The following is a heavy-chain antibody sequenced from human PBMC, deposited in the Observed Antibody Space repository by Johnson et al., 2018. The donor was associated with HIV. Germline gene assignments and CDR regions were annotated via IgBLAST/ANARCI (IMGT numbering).Heavy chain of an antibody. Sequence: MLLVESGGGLVQPGGSLRLSCAASGFTFSSYDMHWVRQATGKGLEWVSAIGTAGDTYYPGSVKGRFPISRDNAKNSLYLQMNSLRAGDTAVYYCARGERFGGTQEAFDIWGQGTMVTVSS. J-gene: IGHJ3*02. D-gene: IGHD1-26*01. CDR1: GFTFSSYD. V-gene: IGHV3-13*01. CDR2: IGTAGDT. CDR3: ARGERFGGTQEAFDI.